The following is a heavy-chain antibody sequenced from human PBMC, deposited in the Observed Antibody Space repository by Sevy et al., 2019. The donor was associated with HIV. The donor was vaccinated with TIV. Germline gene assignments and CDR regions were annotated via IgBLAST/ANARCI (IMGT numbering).Heavy chain of an antibody. CDR3: ARGGGTTVANWFDP. J-gene: IGHJ5*02. D-gene: IGHD1-7*01. V-gene: IGHV3-21*01. CDR1: GFTFSSYS. CDR2: ISSSSSYI. Sequence: GGSLRLSCAASGFTFSSYSMNWVRQAPGKGLEWVSSISSSSSYIYYADSVKGRFTISRDNAKNSLYLQMNSLRAEDMAVYYCARGGGTTVANWFDPWGQGTLVTVSS.